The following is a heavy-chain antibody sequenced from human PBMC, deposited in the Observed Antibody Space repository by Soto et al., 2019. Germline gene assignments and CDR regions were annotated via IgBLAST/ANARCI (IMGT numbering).Heavy chain of an antibody. Sequence: HPGGSLRLSCAASGFIFSNYNMNWVRQAPGKGLEWVSYIRSSGGTIYYADSVKGRFTISRDNAKNSLYLRMNSLRAEDTAVYYCAKLKGATMVRGVITKMNWFDPWGQGTLVTVSS. CDR3: AKLKGATMVRGVITKMNWFDP. V-gene: IGHV3-48*01. CDR2: IRSSGGTI. J-gene: IGHJ5*02. CDR1: GFIFSNYN. D-gene: IGHD3-10*01.